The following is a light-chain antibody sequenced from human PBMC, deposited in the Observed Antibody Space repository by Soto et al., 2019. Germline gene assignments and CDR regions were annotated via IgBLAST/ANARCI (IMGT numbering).Light chain of an antibody. J-gene: IGKJ5*01. Sequence: EIVLKKSPATLSLSQGERATLSCIASHSVSSYLAWYQQKPGLAPSLLIYRASSRATGIPDRFSGTGSGTDFTLTIIRVQPEDFAVYYCQQYGTAPITFGQGTRLEI. CDR1: HSVSSY. V-gene: IGKV3-20*01. CDR3: QQYGTAPIT. CDR2: RAS.